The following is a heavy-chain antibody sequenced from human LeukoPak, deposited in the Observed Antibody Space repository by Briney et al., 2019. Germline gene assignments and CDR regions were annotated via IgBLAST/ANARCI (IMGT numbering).Heavy chain of an antibody. CDR3: ARVGGSYYDFDY. Sequence: PSQTLSLTCTVSGGSISSGDYYWSWIRRPPGKGLEWIGYIYYSGSTYYNPSLKSRVTISVDTSKNQFSLKLSSVTAADTAVYYCARVGGSYYDFDYWGQGTLVTVSS. V-gene: IGHV4-30-4*08. CDR1: GGSISSGDYY. D-gene: IGHD1-26*01. J-gene: IGHJ4*02. CDR2: IYYSGST.